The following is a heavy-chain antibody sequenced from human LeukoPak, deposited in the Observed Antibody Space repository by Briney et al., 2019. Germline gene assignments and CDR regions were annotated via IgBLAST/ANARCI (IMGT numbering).Heavy chain of an antibody. Sequence: SETLSLTCTVSGGSISSSSYYWGWIRQPPGKGLEWIGSIYYSGSTYYNPSLKSRVTLSVDTSKNQFSLKLSSVTAADTAVYYCARLAVTSDAFDIWAKGQWSPSLQ. D-gene: IGHD6-19*01. J-gene: IGHJ3*02. CDR3: ARLAVTSDAFDI. CDR2: IYYSGST. CDR1: GGSISSSSYY. V-gene: IGHV4-39*01.